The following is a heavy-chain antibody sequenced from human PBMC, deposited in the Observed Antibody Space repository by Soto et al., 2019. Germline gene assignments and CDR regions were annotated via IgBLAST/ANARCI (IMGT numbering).Heavy chain of an antibody. V-gene: IGHV1-18*01. CDR3: AMVDVYVTPSPQDV. CDR2: INTYNGNT. CDR1: GYTFTRYG. J-gene: IGHJ6*02. D-gene: IGHD3-16*01. Sequence: QVQLVQSGAEVKNPGASVKVSCKASGYTFTRYGIGWARQAPGQGLEWMGWINTYNGNTNYAQNVQGRVTLTTDTATSTAEIELRSLRSNDTAIYYCAMVDVYVTPSPQDVWGQGTTVIVSS.